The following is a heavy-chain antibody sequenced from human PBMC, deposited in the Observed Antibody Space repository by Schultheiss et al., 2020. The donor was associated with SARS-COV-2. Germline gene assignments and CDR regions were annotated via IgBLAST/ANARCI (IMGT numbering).Heavy chain of an antibody. J-gene: IGHJ4*02. V-gene: IGHV4-61*08. CDR3: ARGFTE. D-gene: IGHD3-3*01. Sequence: SETLSLTCTVSGGAIRGSDYYWTWIRQQPGKGLEWIGYVYYSGSTNYNPSLKSRVTISVDTSKNQFSLKLSSVTAADTAVYYCARGFTEWGQGTLVTVSS. CDR1: GGAIRGSDYY. CDR2: VYYSGST.